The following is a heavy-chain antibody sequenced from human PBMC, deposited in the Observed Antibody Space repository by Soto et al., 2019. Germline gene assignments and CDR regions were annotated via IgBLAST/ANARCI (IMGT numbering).Heavy chain of an antibody. CDR1: GFMFSDYY. J-gene: IGHJ5*02. D-gene: IGHD2-21*02. CDR2: ISSSGNTI. CDR3: ARGVRSSLTAIGGFDP. V-gene: IGHV3-11*01. Sequence: QVQLVESGGGLVQPGGSLRLSCAVSGFMFSDYYMAWLRQAPGKGLEWISYISSSGNTIYYADSVKGRFTVSRDNANSTLHLQMNSLRADDTSLYYCARGVRSSLTAIGGFDPWGQGTLVTVSS.